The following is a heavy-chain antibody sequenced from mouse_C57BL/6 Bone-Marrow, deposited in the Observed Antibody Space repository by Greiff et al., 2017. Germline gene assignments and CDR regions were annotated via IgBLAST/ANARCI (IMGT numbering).Heavy chain of an antibody. V-gene: IGHV1-22*01. J-gene: IGHJ2*01. CDR3: ARFHYYGSSDLDY. CDR2: INPNNGGT. CDR1: GYTFTDYN. Sequence: VQLQQSGPELVKPGASVKMSCKASGYTFTDYNMHWVKQSHGKSLEWIGYINPNNGGTSYNQKFKGKATLTVNKSSSTAYMELRSLTSEDSAVYYCARFHYYGSSDLDYWGQGTTRTVSS. D-gene: IGHD1-1*01.